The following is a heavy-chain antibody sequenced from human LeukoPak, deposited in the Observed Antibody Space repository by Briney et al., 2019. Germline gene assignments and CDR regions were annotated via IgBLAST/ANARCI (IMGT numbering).Heavy chain of an antibody. CDR2: ISSSSNYI. CDR1: GFTFSSYS. D-gene: IGHD2-2*01. J-gene: IGHJ6*04. Sequence: GGSLRPFCAASGFTFSSYSMNWVRQAPGKGLEWVSSISSSSNYIYHTDSLKGRFAISTDNAKNTLYLQMNSMRAEDTAVYYCARDSKLYCSSTSCYMDVWSKGTTVTVSS. CDR3: ARDSKLYCSSTSCYMDV. V-gene: IGHV3-21*01.